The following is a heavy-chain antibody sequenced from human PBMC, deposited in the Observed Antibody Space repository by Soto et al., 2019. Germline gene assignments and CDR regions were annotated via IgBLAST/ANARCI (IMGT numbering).Heavy chain of an antibody. V-gene: IGHV1-3*01. Sequence: QVQLVQSGAEVMQPGASVKVSCKASGYTFTSPATHWVRQAPGQRLEWMGWIKAGNGDIKYSQKFQGRVTFTTDPSANTAYMELSSLRSEDTAVYYCATYVGYSNTCLSHWGQGTLVTVTS. CDR1: GYTFTSPA. CDR2: IKAGNGDI. D-gene: IGHD6-13*01. J-gene: IGHJ4*02. CDR3: ATYVGYSNTCLSH.